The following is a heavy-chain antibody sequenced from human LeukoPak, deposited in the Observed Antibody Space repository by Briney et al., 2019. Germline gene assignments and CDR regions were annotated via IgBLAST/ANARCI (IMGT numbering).Heavy chain of an antibody. Sequence: GASVTVSFKASGYTFTYYYIHWVRQAPGQGLEWMGWVNPKNGGTNYAQKFQGRVTMTRDTSISTLHMELSRLESDDTAIYYCARESSGGSYYAYWGQGTLVTVSA. CDR1: GYTFTYYY. D-gene: IGHD1-26*01. V-gene: IGHV1-2*02. J-gene: IGHJ4*02. CDR3: ARESSGGSYYAY. CDR2: VNPKNGGT.